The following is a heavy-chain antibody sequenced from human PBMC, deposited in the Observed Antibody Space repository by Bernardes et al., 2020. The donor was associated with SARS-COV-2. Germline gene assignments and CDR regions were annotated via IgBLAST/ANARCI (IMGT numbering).Heavy chain of an antibody. CDR2: ISSLSSII. CDR1: GFSFNTYG. J-gene: IGHJ6*02. D-gene: IGHD2-8*02. CDR3: ARDPGKILATNYSYHYGMDV. Sequence: GGSLRLSCAASGFSFNTYGMNWVRQAPGQGLEWVAYISSLSSIIYYADSVKGRFTISRDNAKNSLYLQMNGVRGDDTAVYYCARDPGKILATNYSYHYGMDVWGQGTTVTVSS. V-gene: IGHV3-48*04.